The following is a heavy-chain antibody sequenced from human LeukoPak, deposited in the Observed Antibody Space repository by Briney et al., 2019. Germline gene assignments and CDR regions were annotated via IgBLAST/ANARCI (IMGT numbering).Heavy chain of an antibody. V-gene: IGHV3-20*01. D-gene: IGHD5-12*01. J-gene: IGHJ4*02. CDR3: ARYAYIGSHEPYFHY. CDR2: INWNGGST. CDR1: GFTFDDYG. Sequence: PGGSLRLSCAASGFTFDDYGMSWVRHAPGKGLEWVSGINWNGGSTVYADSVKGRFTISRDNAKNCLYMEMNSLRGEETALYHCARYAYIGSHEPYFHYWGQGTLLTVSS.